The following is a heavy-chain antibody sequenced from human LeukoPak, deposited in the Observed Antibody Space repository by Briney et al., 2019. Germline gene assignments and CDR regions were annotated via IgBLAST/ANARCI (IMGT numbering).Heavy chain of an antibody. D-gene: IGHD1-26*01. V-gene: IGHV3-7*01. CDR2: IKQDGSEK. CDR3: ARDFGWELQDAFDI. CDR1: GFTFSSYW. Sequence: PGGSLRLSCAASGFTFSSYWMSWVRQAPGKGLEWVANIKQDGSEKYYVDSVKGRFTISRDNAKNSLYLQMNSLRAEDTAVYYCARDFGWELQDAFDIWGQGTMVTVSS. J-gene: IGHJ3*02.